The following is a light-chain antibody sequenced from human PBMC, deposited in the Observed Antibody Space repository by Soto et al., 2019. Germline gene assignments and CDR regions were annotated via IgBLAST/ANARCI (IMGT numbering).Light chain of an antibody. CDR1: QSVSSN. Sequence: EIVMTQSPATLSVSPGERATLSCRASQSVSSNLAWYQQKPGQAPRVLIYGASTRATGIPARFSGSGSGTDFTLTISSLEPEDFAVYFCQQRSSWPLTFGGGTKVDIK. J-gene: IGKJ4*02. V-gene: IGKV3-11*01. CDR3: QQRSSWPLT. CDR2: GAS.